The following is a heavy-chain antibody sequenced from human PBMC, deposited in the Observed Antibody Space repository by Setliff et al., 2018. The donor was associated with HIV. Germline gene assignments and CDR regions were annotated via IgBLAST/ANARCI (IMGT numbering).Heavy chain of an antibody. V-gene: IGHV3-7*03. Sequence: GGSLRLSCAASGFTFSSCWVTWVRQGPGKGLEWVANIKQDGSEKYYVDSVKGRFTISRDNGKNSLYLQMNSLRAEDTAVYYCAKGAHYYDSSGYYLFDPWGQGTLVTVSS. CDR1: GFTFSSCW. CDR3: AKGAHYYDSSGYYLFDP. CDR2: IKQDGSEK. D-gene: IGHD3-22*01. J-gene: IGHJ5*02.